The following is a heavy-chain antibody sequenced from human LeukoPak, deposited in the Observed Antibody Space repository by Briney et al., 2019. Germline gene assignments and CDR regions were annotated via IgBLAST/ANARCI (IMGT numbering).Heavy chain of an antibody. D-gene: IGHD6-13*01. J-gene: IGHJ5*02. V-gene: IGHV6-1*01. Sequence: SQTLSLTCAISGDSVSSNSTAWNWIRLSPSRGLEWLGRTYYRSKWYNDYAVSVKSRITINPDTSENQFSLQLNSVTPEDTAVYYCARQQLVLGFWFDPWGQGTLVTVSS. CDR2: TYYRSKWYN. CDR1: GDSVSSNSTA. CDR3: ARQQLVLGFWFDP.